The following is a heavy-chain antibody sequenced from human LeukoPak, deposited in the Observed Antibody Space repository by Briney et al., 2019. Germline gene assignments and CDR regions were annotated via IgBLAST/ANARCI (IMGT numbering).Heavy chain of an antibody. Sequence: PGGSLRLSCAASGFAFSSYGMHWVRQAPGKGLEWVAVISYDGSNKYYADSVNGRFTISRDNSKNTLSLQMNSLRAEDTAMYYCAKSPSGRSRISRFDYRGQGILVTVSS. V-gene: IGHV3-30*18. CDR2: ISYDGSNK. J-gene: IGHJ4*02. CDR1: GFAFSSYG. CDR3: AKSPSGRSRISRFDY. D-gene: IGHD1-26*01.